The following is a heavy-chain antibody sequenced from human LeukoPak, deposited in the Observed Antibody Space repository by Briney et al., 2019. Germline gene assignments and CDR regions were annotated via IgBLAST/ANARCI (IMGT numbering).Heavy chain of an antibody. CDR2: IYYSGST. CDR1: GGSISSSSYY. Sequence: SETLSLTCTVSGGSISSSSYYWGWIRQPPGKGLEWIGSIYYSGSTYYNPSLKSRVTISVDTSKNQFSRKLSSVTAADTAVYYCARDGRTSSGWYSCFDPWGQGTLVTVSS. V-gene: IGHV4-39*07. CDR3: ARDGRTSSGWYSCFDP. D-gene: IGHD6-19*01. J-gene: IGHJ5*02.